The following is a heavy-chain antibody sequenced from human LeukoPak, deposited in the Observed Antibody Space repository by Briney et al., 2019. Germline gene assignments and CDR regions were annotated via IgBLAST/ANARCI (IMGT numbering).Heavy chain of an antibody. V-gene: IGHV1-18*01. D-gene: IGHD1-26*01. J-gene: IGHJ4*02. Sequence: ASVKVSCKASGYTFTSYGIGWVRQAPGQGLEWMGWISAYNGNTNYAQKLQGRVTMTTDTSTSTAYMELRSLRSDDTAVYYCARGGEIVGATTWSDYWGQGTLVTVSS. CDR3: ARGGEIVGATTWSDY. CDR1: GYTFTSYG. CDR2: ISAYNGNT.